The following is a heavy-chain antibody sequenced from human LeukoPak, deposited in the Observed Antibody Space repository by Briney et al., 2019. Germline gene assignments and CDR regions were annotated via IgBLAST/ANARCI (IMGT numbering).Heavy chain of an antibody. CDR3: AREHSSGWYEYDY. Sequence: PGGSLRLSCAASGFTFSNAWMNWVRQAPGKGLEWVGRIYRKSDGGTTEYAAPVKGRFTISRDDSKDTLFLQMNSLRAEDTAVYYCAREHSSGWYEYDYWGQGTLVTVSS. CDR1: GFTFSNAW. D-gene: IGHD6-19*01. V-gene: IGHV3-15*01. CDR2: IYRKSDGGTT. J-gene: IGHJ4*02.